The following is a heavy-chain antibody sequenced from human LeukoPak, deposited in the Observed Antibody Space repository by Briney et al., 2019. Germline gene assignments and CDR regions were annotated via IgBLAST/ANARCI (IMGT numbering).Heavy chain of an antibody. V-gene: IGHV3-7*01. D-gene: IGHD1-26*01. CDR2: IKHDGSER. CDR3: TRESTNTTDPGTFDS. CDR1: GFTFGSYW. Sequence: GGSLTLSCAASGFTFGSYWMSWVRQNPEKGLEWVAHIKHDGSERHYADSVKGRFTISRDNAKKSLYLQMHNLRPEYTALYYCTRESTNTTDPGTFDSWRQGTVVTVPS. J-gene: IGHJ4*02.